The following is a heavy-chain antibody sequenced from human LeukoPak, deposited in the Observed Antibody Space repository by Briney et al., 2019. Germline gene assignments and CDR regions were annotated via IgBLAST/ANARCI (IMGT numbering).Heavy chain of an antibody. CDR2: ISYDGGNK. D-gene: IGHD4-17*01. CDR1: GFTFSSYG. CDR3: AKDLYDSRDYMYYFHY. Sequence: GGSLRLSCAASGFTFSSYGMFWVRQAPGRGLEWVAVISYDGGNKYYPDSVKGRFAISRDNSKNTVYLQMNSLRVEDTAVYYCAKDLYDSRDYMYYFHYWGQRTLVTVSS. J-gene: IGHJ4*02. V-gene: IGHV3-30*18.